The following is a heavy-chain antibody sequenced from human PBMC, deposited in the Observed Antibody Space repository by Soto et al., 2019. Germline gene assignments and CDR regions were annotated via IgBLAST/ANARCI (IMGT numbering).Heavy chain of an antibody. J-gene: IGHJ4*02. Sequence: SETLSLTCTVSGGSISSYYWSWIRQPAGKGLEWIGRIYTSGSTNYNPSLKSRVTMSVDTSKNQFSLKLSSVTAADTAVYYCARDYVEGDFWSGYYLSGMYYFDYWGQGTLVTVSS. V-gene: IGHV4-4*07. CDR3: ARDYVEGDFWSGYYLSGMYYFDY. D-gene: IGHD3-3*01. CDR1: GGSISSYY. CDR2: IYTSGST.